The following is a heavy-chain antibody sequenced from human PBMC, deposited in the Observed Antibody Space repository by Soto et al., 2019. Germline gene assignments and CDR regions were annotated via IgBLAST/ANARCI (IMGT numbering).Heavy chain of an antibody. CDR1: GYSFTSYW. Sequence: GDSLKISCKGSGYSFTSYWINWVRQIPGRGLEWMGRIDPSDSYTNYSPSFQGHVTISADKSISTAYLQWSSLRASDTAMYYCATRRGGGRALRFDPWGQGTLVTVSS. D-gene: IGHD2-15*01. V-gene: IGHV5-10-1*01. CDR2: IDPSDSYT. J-gene: IGHJ5*02. CDR3: ATRRGGGRALRFDP.